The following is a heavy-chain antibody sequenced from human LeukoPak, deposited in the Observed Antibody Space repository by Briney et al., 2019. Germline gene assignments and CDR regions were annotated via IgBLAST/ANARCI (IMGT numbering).Heavy chain of an antibody. J-gene: IGHJ4*02. D-gene: IGHD3-22*01. CDR2: IYYSGST. CDR3: AREILYDSTGYYL. Sequence: SETLSLTCTVSGGSISSYYRSWIRQPPGKGLEWIGYIYYSGSTNYKSSLKSRVTISIDTSKNQFSLRLRSVTAADTAVYYCAREILYDSTGYYLWGQGTVVTVSS. V-gene: IGHV4-59*12. CDR1: GGSISSYY.